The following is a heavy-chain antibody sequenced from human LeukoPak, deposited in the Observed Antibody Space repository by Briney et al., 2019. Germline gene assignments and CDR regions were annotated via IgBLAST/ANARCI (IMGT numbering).Heavy chain of an antibody. CDR2: ISSSSSYI. D-gene: IGHD3-10*01. CDR1: GFTFSSYS. V-gene: IGHV3-21*04. J-gene: IGHJ6*03. Sequence: GGSLRLSCAASGFTFSSYSMNWVRQAPGKGLEWVSSISSSSSYIYYADSVKGRFTISRDNSKNTLYVQMNSLRAEDTAVYYCAPPVPHGSDPRLYYYHMDVWAKGPTVTISS. CDR3: APPVPHGSDPRLYYYHMDV.